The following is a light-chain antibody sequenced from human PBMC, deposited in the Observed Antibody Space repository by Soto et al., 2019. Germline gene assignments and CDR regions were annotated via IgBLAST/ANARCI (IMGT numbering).Light chain of an antibody. CDR1: NIGSKN. CDR2: RDT. V-gene: IGLV3-9*01. CDR3: QMWDSSTVI. Sequence: SYELTQPLSVSVALGQTASLTCGGNNIGSKNVHWYHQKPGQAPVLVIYRDTNRPSGIPERFSGSNSGNTATLTISRAQAGDEADYFCQMWDSSTVIFGGGTKLTVL. J-gene: IGLJ2*01.